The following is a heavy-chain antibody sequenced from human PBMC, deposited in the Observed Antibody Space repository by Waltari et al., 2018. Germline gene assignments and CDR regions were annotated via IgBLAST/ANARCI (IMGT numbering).Heavy chain of an antibody. CDR2: INPNSGGT. CDR3: ARDVMVRGTNYYYMDV. D-gene: IGHD3-10*01. J-gene: IGHJ6*03. Sequence: QVQLVQSGAEVKKPGASVKVSCKASGYTFTGYYMHWVRQAPGQGLEWMGWINPNSGGTNYAQKFQGRVTMTRDTSISTAYMELSRLRSDDTAVYYCARDVMVRGTNYYYMDVWGKGTTVTVSS. V-gene: IGHV1-2*02. CDR1: GYTFTGYY.